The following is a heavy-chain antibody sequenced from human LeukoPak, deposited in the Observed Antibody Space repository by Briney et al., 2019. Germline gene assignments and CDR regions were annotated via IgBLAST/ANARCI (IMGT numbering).Heavy chain of an antibody. CDR1: GFAFSNYA. V-gene: IGHV3-23*01. CDR2: ISGSGGST. D-gene: IGHD2-15*01. J-gene: IGHJ4*02. Sequence: GGSLRLSCAASGFAFSNYAMSWVRQAPGEGLEWVSAISGSGGSTYYADSVRGRFTISRDNSKNTLYLQMNSLRAEDTAVYYCAKDDSSDASSQFHYWAQGTLVAVSS. CDR3: AKDDSSDASSQFHY.